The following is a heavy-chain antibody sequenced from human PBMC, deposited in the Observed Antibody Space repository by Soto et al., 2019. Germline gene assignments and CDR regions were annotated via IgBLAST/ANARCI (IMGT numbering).Heavy chain of an antibody. Sequence: QVHLVQSGAEVKKPGASVKVSCKGSGYIFTTYGITWVRQAPGQGLEWMGWISAHNGNTNYAQKLQGRVTVTRDTSTSPAYMELRNLRSDATAVYSCARGRYGDYWGQGALVTVSS. D-gene: IGHD1-1*01. V-gene: IGHV1-18*01. J-gene: IGHJ4*02. CDR2: ISAHNGNT. CDR3: ARGRYGDY. CDR1: GYIFTTYG.